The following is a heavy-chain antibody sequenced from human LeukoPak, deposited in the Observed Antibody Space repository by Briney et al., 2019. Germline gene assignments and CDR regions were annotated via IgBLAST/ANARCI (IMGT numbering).Heavy chain of an antibody. CDR2: INPNSGGT. D-gene: IGHD2-2*01. CDR1: GYTFTGYY. CDR3: ARDRTRYCSSSSCPLDY. V-gene: IGHV1-2*02. Sequence: GASVKVSCKASGYTFTGYYMYWVRQAPGQGLEWMGWINPNSGGTNYAQKFQGRVTMTRDTSISTAYMELSRLRSDDTAVYYCARDRTRYCSSSSCPLDYWAQGTLVTVSS. J-gene: IGHJ4*02.